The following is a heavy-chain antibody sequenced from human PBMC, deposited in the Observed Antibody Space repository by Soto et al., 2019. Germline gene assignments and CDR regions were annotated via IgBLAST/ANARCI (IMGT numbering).Heavy chain of an antibody. V-gene: IGHV3-74*01. D-gene: IGHD4-17*01. Sequence: EVQLVESGGGLVQPGGSLRLSCAASGLTFSSYWRHWVRQAPGKGLVWVSRINSDGSSTNEADSVEGRFTISRDKAKNTLSLQMNSLRAEDTAVYYCALSYTVTNDYWGQGTLVTVSS. CDR3: ALSYTVTNDY. CDR2: INSDGSST. CDR1: GLTFSSYW. J-gene: IGHJ4*02.